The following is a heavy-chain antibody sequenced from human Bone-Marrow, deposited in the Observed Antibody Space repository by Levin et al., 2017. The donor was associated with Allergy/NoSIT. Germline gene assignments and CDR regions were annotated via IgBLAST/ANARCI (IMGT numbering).Heavy chain of an antibody. CDR3: ASLLNYDSSGYYGGGADY. V-gene: IGHV3-74*01. CDR2: INSDGSST. CDR1: GFTFSSYW. J-gene: IGHJ4*02. Sequence: LSLTCAASGFTFSSYWMHWVRQAPGKGLVWVSRINSDGSSTSYADSVKGRFTISRDNAKNTLYLQMNSLRAEDTAVYYCASLLNYDSSGYYGGGADYWGQGTLVTVSS. D-gene: IGHD3-22*01.